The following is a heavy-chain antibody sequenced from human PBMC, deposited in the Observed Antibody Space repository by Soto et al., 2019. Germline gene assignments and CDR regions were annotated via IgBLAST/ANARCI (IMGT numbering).Heavy chain of an antibody. J-gene: IGHJ4*02. V-gene: IGHV3-13*01. CDR3: VRDRYYGSGSLFEN. D-gene: IGHD3-10*01. CDR2: IGVAGDT. CDR1: GCVFSDHD. Sequence: GALLRTCAASGCVFSDHDMHWVRQVPGKGLEWVSEIGVAGDTYYPDSVKGRFTISRENARKTLYLQMTSLRVGDTATYYCVRDRYYGSGSLFENWGQATPVTVSS.